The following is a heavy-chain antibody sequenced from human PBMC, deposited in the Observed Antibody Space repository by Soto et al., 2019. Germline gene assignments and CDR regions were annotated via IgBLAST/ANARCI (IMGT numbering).Heavy chain of an antibody. J-gene: IGHJ4*02. V-gene: IGHV3-7*03. CDR2: IKQDGSEK. D-gene: IGHD3-22*01. CDR1: GFTFSSYW. CDR3: ARDRRSSGYRAADY. Sequence: GGSLRLSCAASGFTFSSYWMSWVRQAPGKGLEWVANIKQDGSEKYYVDSVKGRFTISRDNAKNSLYLQMNSLRAEDTAVYYCARDRRSSGYRAADYWGQGTLVTVSS.